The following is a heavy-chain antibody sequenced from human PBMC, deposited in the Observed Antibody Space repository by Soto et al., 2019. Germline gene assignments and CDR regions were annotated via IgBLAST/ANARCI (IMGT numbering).Heavy chain of an antibody. V-gene: IGHV1-24*01. CDR3: ATATGTAAGTIYYGMDV. CDR2: FDPEDGET. Sequence: ASVKVSCKVSGYTLTELSMHWVRQAPGKGLEWMGGFDPEDGETIYAQKFQGRVTMTEDTSTDTAYMELSSLRSEDTAVYYCATATGTAAGTIYYGMDVWGQGTTVTVSS. D-gene: IGHD6-13*01. CDR1: GYTLTELS. J-gene: IGHJ6*02.